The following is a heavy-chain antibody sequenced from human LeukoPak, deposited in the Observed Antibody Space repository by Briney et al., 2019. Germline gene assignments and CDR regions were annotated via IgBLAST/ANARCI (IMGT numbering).Heavy chain of an antibody. CDR3: ARGDVLLWFGEYQPGYYFDY. D-gene: IGHD3-10*01. CDR2: FDPEDGET. V-gene: IGHV1-24*01. CDR1: GYTLTELS. J-gene: IGHJ4*02. Sequence: ASVKVSCKVSGYTLTELSMHWVRQAPGKGLEWMGGFDPEDGETIYAQKFQGRVTITADESTSTAYMELSSLRSEDTAVYYCARGDVLLWFGEYQPGYYFDYWGQGTLVTVSS.